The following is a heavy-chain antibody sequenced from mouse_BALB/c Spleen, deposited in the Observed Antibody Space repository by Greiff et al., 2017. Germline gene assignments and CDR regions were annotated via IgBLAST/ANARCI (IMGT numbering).Heavy chain of an antibody. J-gene: IGHJ4*01. D-gene: IGHD1-1*01. V-gene: IGHV5-4*02. Sequence: EVMLVESGGGLVKPGGSLKLSCAASGFTFSDYYMYWVRQTPEKRLEWVATISDGGSYTYYPDSVKGRFTISRDNAKNNLYLQMSSLKSEDTAMYYCARDSDSVVAPNAMDYWGQGTSVTVSS. CDR3: ARDSDSVVAPNAMDY. CDR2: ISDGGSYT. CDR1: GFTFSDYY.